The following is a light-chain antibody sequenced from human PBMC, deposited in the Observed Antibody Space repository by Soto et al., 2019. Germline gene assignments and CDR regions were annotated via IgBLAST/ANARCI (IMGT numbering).Light chain of an antibody. CDR3: QQFYYYPHT. CDR2: GAS. CDR1: HTIATY. V-gene: IGKV1-39*01. Sequence: IQMTQSPSSLSASVGDGVTLTCRASHTIATYLNWYQQKPGQVPEALIYGASRLHVGVPSRFTGSGYGTDFTLTINNLRPEDFAIYYCQQFYYYPHTFGQGTKLEVK. J-gene: IGKJ2*01.